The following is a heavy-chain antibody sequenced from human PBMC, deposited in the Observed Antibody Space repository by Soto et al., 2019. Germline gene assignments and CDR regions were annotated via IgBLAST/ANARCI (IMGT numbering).Heavy chain of an antibody. J-gene: IGHJ5*02. CDR3: AKESAYCSGGSCYVSGINWFDP. D-gene: IGHD2-15*01. V-gene: IGHV3-9*01. Sequence: GGSLRLSCAASGFTFDDYAMHWVRQAPGKGLEWVSGISWNSGSIGYADSVKGRFTISRDNAKNSLYLQMNSLRAEDTALYYCAKESAYCSGGSCYVSGINWFDPWGQGTLVTVSS. CDR2: ISWNSGSI. CDR1: GFTFDDYA.